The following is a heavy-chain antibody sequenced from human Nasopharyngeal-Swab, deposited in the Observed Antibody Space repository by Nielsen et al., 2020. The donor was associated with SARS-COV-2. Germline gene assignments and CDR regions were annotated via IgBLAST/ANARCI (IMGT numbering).Heavy chain of an antibody. CDR3: AGEVVTMIVVTHYYYGMDV. V-gene: IGHV3-7*01. J-gene: IGHJ6*02. D-gene: IGHD3-22*01. Sequence: GESLKISCAASGFTFSSYWMSWVRQAPGKGLEWVANIKQDGSEKYYVDSVKGRFTISRDNAKNSLYLQMNSLRAEDTAVYYCAGEVVTMIVVTHYYYGMDVWGQGTTVTVSS. CDR1: GFTFSSYW. CDR2: IKQDGSEK.